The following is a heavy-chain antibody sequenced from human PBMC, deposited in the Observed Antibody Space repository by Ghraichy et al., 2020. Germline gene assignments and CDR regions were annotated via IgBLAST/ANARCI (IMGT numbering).Heavy chain of an antibody. CDR1: GDSVSSNTVT. Sequence: TLSLNCAISGDSVSSNTVTWNWIRQSPSRGLEWLGRTYYRSKWFNNYAVSVRSRITINPDTSKNQFSLLLNSVTPEDTAVYYCARRGRHCGDDCRDACDIWGQGTMVTVSS. V-gene: IGHV6-1*01. CDR3: ARRGRHCGDDCRDACDI. D-gene: IGHD2-21*01. J-gene: IGHJ3*02. CDR2: TYYRSKWFN.